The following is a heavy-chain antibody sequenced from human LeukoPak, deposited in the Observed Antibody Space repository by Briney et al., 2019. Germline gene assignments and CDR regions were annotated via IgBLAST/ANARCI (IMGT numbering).Heavy chain of an antibody. CDR2: LGVYNVNT. CDR1: GYTFTSYG. Sequence: ASVKVSCKASGYTFTSYGISWVRQPPGQGLESMGWLGVYNVNTNYAQKLQGRVTMTTDTSTSTAYMELRSLRSDDTAVYYCARDSLYCSGGSCYFRYYYGMDVWGQGTTVTVSS. CDR3: ARDSLYCSGGSCYFRYYYGMDV. D-gene: IGHD2-15*01. J-gene: IGHJ6*02. V-gene: IGHV1-18*01.